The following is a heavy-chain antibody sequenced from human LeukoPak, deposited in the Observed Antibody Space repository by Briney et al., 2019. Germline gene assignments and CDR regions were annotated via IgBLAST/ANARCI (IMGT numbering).Heavy chain of an antibody. J-gene: IGHJ4*02. Sequence: GSLRLSCAASGVIFSEYAMSWVRQTPEKGLEWVSGTGAADLGTYYADSVKGRFTISRDISKSTLYLQMNSLRVEDTAVYYCAKEAHRVGRPLFDFWGQGTLVTVSS. CDR1: GVIFSEYA. CDR2: TGAADLGT. V-gene: IGHV3-23*01. CDR3: AKEAHRVGRPLFDF.